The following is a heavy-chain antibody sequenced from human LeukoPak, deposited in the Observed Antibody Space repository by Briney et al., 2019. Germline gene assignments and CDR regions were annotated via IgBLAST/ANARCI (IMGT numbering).Heavy chain of an antibody. D-gene: IGHD5-12*01. Sequence: SETLSLTCTVSGGSIRSYYWSWIRQPPGKGLEWIGYIYYSGSTNYNPSLKSRVTMSVDTSKNQFSLKLSSVTAADTAVYYCAREGYSGYELRPYYYYYYYMDVWGKGTTVTISS. J-gene: IGHJ6*03. CDR2: IYYSGST. CDR3: AREGYSGYELRPYYYYYYYMDV. V-gene: IGHV4-59*12. CDR1: GGSIRSYY.